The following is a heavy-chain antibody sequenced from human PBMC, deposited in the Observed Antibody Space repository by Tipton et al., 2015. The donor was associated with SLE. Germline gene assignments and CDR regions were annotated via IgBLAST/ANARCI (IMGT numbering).Heavy chain of an antibody. V-gene: IGHV4-34*01. CDR2: INHSGST. CDR1: GGSFSGYY. D-gene: IGHD2-15*01. J-gene: IGHJ4*02. CDR3: AGGWQDYCSGGTCYALDY. Sequence: TLSLTCAVYGGSFSGYYWSWIRQPPGKGLEWIGEINHSGSTNYNPSLKSRVTISVDTSKNQFSLKLRSVTAADTAVYYCAGGWQDYCSGGTCYALDYWGQGKLVTVSS.